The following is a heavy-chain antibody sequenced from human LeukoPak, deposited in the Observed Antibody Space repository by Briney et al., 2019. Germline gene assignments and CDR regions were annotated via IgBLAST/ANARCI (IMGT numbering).Heavy chain of an antibody. V-gene: IGHV3-30*02. CDR1: GFTFSSYG. D-gene: IGHD3-3*01. Sequence: GGSLRLSCAASGFTFSSYGMHWVRQAPGKGLEWVAFIRYDGSNKYYADSVKGRFTISRDNSKNTLYLQMNSLRAEDTAVYYCAKELVLRFLEWLPFHDAFDIWGQGTMVTVSS. CDR2: IRYDGSNK. CDR3: AKELVLRFLEWLPFHDAFDI. J-gene: IGHJ3*02.